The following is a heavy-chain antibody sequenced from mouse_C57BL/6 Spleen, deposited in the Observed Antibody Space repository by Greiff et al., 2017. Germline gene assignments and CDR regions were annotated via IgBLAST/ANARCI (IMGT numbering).Heavy chain of an antibody. J-gene: IGHJ3*01. D-gene: IGHD4-1*01. V-gene: IGHV1-82*01. CDR2: IYPGDGDT. CDR1: GYAFSSSW. CDR3: ARTGNEGFAY. Sequence: VQLQESGPELVKPGASVKISCKASGYAFSSSWMNWVKQRPVKGLEWIGRIYPGDGDTNYNGKFKGKATLTADKSSSTAYMQLSSLTSEDSAVYFCARTGNEGFAYGGQGTLVTVSA.